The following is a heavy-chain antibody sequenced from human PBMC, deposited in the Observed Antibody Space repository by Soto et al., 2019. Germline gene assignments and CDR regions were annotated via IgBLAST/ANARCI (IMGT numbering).Heavy chain of an antibody. D-gene: IGHD2-2*01. CDR3: ARAPTGCSNNGCYRIQY. Sequence: ASVKVSCKASGYTFTSYAMHWVRQAPGQRLEWMGWINAGNGNTKYSQKFQGRVTITRDTSASTAYMELSSLRSGDTAIYFCARAPTGCSNNGCYRIQYWGQGTLVTVSS. CDR1: GYTFTSYA. CDR2: INAGNGNT. V-gene: IGHV1-3*01. J-gene: IGHJ4*02.